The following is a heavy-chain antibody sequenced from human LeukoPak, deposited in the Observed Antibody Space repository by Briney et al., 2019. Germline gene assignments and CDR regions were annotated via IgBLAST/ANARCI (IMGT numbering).Heavy chain of an antibody. J-gene: IGHJ4*02. Sequence: SETPSLTCTVSGGSISSGGYYWSWIRQHPGKGLEWIGYIYYSGSTYYNPSLKSRVTISVDTSKNQFSLKLSSVTAADTAVYYCARAWGYCSSTSCPHDYWGQGTLVTVSS. D-gene: IGHD2-2*01. V-gene: IGHV4-31*03. CDR2: IYYSGST. CDR3: ARAWGYCSSTSCPHDY. CDR1: GGSISSGGYY.